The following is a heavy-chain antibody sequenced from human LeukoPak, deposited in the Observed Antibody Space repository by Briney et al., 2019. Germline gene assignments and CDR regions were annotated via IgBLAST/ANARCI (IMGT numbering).Heavy chain of an antibody. Sequence: GGSLRLSCAASGFTFSSYGMTWVRQAPGKGLEWVSSISGGGGSTNYADSVKGRFTISRDNSKNTLYLQTNSLRAEDTAVYYCAKSSYYDSSGYYREYYFDHWGQGTLVTVSS. CDR2: ISGGGGST. CDR3: AKSSYYDSSGYYREYYFDH. V-gene: IGHV3-23*01. D-gene: IGHD3-22*01. CDR1: GFTFSSYG. J-gene: IGHJ4*02.